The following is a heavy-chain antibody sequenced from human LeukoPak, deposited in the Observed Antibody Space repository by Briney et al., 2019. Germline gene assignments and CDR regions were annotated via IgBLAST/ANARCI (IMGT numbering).Heavy chain of an antibody. CDR2: IGTAGDT. V-gene: IGHV3-13*01. CDR1: GFTFSSYD. J-gene: IGHJ6*02. D-gene: IGHD3-22*01. CDR3: ARARERYYYDSSGYFSYGMDV. Sequence: HPGGSLRLPCAASGFTFSSYDMHWVRQATGKGLEWVSAIGTAGDTYYPGSVKGRFTISRENAKNSLYLQMNGLRAGDTAVYYCARARERYYYDSSGYFSYGMDVWGQGTTVTVSS.